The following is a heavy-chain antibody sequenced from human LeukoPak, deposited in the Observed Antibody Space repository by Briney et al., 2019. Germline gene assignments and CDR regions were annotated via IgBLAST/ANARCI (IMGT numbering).Heavy chain of an antibody. D-gene: IGHD4-23*01. CDR1: GFTFSNYD. Sequence: PGGSLRLSCAAPGFTFSNYDMNWVRQAPGKGPEWVSAINDGGYNTYYADSVRGRFTISRDNAKNTLYLHMNSLRAEDTAVYYCAKKETVVSPGNYFDHWGQGTLVTVSS. J-gene: IGHJ4*02. CDR2: INDGGYNT. V-gene: IGHV3-23*01. CDR3: AKKETVVSPGNYFDH.